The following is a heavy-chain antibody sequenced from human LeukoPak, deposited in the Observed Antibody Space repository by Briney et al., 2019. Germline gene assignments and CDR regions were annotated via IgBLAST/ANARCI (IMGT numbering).Heavy chain of an antibody. V-gene: IGHV3-66*02. CDR2: IYSGGST. Sequence: GGSLRLSCAASGFTVSSNYMSWVRQAPGKGLEWVSVIYSGGSTYYADSVKGRFTISRDNSKNTLYLQMNSLRAEDTAVYYCAREGGPVVPAADYRGQGTLVTVSS. D-gene: IGHD2-2*01. J-gene: IGHJ4*02. CDR1: GFTVSSNY. CDR3: AREGGPVVPAADY.